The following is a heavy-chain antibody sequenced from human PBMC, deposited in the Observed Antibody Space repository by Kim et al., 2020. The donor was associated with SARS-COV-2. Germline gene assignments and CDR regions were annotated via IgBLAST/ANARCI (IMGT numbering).Heavy chain of an antibody. V-gene: IGHV4-34*01. CDR1: GGSFSGYY. J-gene: IGHJ4*02. D-gene: IGHD2-2*01. CDR2: INHSGST. CDR3: ARGRGALHLPYCSSTSCYAYYFDY. Sequence: SETLSLTCAVYGGSFSGYYWSSIRQPPGKGLEWIGEINHSGSTNYNPSLKSRVTISVDTSKNQFSLKLSSVTAADTAVYYCARGRGALHLPYCSSTSCYAYYFDYWGQGTLVTVSS.